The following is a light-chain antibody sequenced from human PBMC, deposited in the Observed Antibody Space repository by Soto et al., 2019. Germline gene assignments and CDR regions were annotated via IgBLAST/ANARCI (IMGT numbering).Light chain of an antibody. CDR1: SSDVGSYNL. CDR2: EVS. CDR3: CSYAGSSTPYV. Sequence: QSALTQPASVSGSPGQSITISCTGTSSDVGSYNLVSWYQQHPGKAPKLMIYEVSKRPSGVSNRFSGSKSGNTASLTISGLQAEEEANYYCCSYAGSSTPYVFGTGTKVTV. V-gene: IGLV2-23*02. J-gene: IGLJ1*01.